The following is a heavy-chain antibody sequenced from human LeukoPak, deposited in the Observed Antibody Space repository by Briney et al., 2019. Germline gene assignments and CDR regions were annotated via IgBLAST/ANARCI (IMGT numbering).Heavy chain of an antibody. CDR2: IIPIFGTT. J-gene: IGHJ2*01. CDR3: AREGLVLTSEWYLDI. CDR1: GDTFKSYG. Sequence: SVKVSCKASGDTFKSYGISWVRQAPGQGLEWMGGIIPIFGTTKYAQKFQGRVTITADESTSTLYMEMSSLRYEDTAMYYCAREGLVLTSEWYLDIWDRGTQVTVSS. D-gene: IGHD4/OR15-4a*01. V-gene: IGHV1-69*13.